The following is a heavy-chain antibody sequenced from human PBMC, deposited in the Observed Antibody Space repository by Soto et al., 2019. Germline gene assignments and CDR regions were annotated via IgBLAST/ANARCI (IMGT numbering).Heavy chain of an antibody. J-gene: IGHJ4*02. V-gene: IGHV3-23*01. CDR3: AKDLNQWLIAHHFDS. Sequence: GGSLRLSCAASGFTFSSYAMGWVRQAPGKGLEWVSALSGSGDSTYYADSVNGRFTISRDNSKNTLYLQMNSLRAEDTAVYYCAKDLNQWLIAHHFDSWGQGTLVTVSS. CDR2: LSGSGDST. D-gene: IGHD5-12*01. CDR1: GFTFSSYA.